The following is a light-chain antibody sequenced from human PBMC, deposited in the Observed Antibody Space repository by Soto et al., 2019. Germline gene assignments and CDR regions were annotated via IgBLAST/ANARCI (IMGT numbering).Light chain of an antibody. V-gene: IGKV4-1*01. J-gene: IGKJ2*01. CDR3: QQYYSTPYT. CDR1: QIVLYSSNNKNY. CDR2: WAS. Sequence: DIVMTQSPDSLAVSLGERATINCKSSQIVLYSSNNKNYLAWYQQKPGQPPKLLIYWASTRESGVPDRFSGSGSGTDFTLTISSLQAEDVAVYYCQQYYSTPYTCGQGTKLEIK.